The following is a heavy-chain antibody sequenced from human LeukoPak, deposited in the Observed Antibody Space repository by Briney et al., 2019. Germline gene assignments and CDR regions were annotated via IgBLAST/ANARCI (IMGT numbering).Heavy chain of an antibody. Sequence: GGSLRLSCAASGFTFSSYAMHWVRQAPGKGLEWVAVISYDGSNKYYADSVKGRFTISRDNSKNTLYLQMNSLRAEDTAVYYCARRRKDLNWFDPWGQGTLVTVSS. V-gene: IGHV3-30-3*01. J-gene: IGHJ5*02. CDR2: ISYDGSNK. CDR1: GFTFSSYA. CDR3: ARRRKDLNWFDP.